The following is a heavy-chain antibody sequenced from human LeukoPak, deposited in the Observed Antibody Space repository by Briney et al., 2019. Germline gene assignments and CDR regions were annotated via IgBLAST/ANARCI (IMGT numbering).Heavy chain of an antibody. CDR1: GFTFSSYA. D-gene: IGHD2-2*02. J-gene: IGHJ4*02. V-gene: IGHV3-23*01. CDR3: AAGYCSSTSCYNPYYFDY. CDR2: ISGSGGST. Sequence: PGGSLRLSCAASGFTFSSYAMSWVRQAPGKGLEWVSAISGSGGSTYYADSVKGRFTISRDNSKNSLYLQMNSLRAEDTAVYYCAAGYCSSTSCYNPYYFDYWGQGTLVTVSS.